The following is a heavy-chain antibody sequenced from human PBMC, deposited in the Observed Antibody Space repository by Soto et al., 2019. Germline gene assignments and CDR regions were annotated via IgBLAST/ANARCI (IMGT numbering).Heavy chain of an antibody. CDR3: ARDYPLRFWGSYSSSWHGYYYYYYGMDV. Sequence: GASVKVSCKASGYTFTSYDINWVRQATGQGLEWMGWMNPNSGNTGYAQKFQGRVTMTRNTSISTAYMELSSLRSEDTAVYYCARDYPLRFWGSYSSSWHGYYYYYYGMDVWGQGTTVTVSS. V-gene: IGHV1-8*01. CDR1: GYTFTSYD. CDR2: MNPNSGNT. D-gene: IGHD6-13*01. J-gene: IGHJ6*02.